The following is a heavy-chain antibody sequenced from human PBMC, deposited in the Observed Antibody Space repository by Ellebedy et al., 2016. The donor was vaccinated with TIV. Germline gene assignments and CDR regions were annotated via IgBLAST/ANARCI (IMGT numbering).Heavy chain of an antibody. CDR1: GFIVSANY. J-gene: IGHJ4*02. CDR2: IYGDGGT. CDR3: TRDRRGFLDY. Sequence: GESLKISCAASGFIVSANYITWVRQPPGKGLEWVAVIYGDGGTSYADSVKGRFTITRDISKNTLYLQMNALTGEDAAVYYCTRDRRGFLDYWGQGTPVIVSS. V-gene: IGHV3-53*01.